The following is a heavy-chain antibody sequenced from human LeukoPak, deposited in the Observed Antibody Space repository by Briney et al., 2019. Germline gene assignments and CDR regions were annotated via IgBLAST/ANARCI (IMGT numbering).Heavy chain of an antibody. CDR2: IWYDGSNK. Sequence: GGSLRLSCAASGFTFSSYGMHWVRQAPGKGLEWVAVIWYDGSNKYYADSVKGRFTISRDSSKNTLYLQMNSLRAEDTAVYYCARDQRGYSYGNLDYWGQGTLVTVSS. J-gene: IGHJ4*02. D-gene: IGHD5-18*01. V-gene: IGHV3-33*01. CDR1: GFTFSSYG. CDR3: ARDQRGYSYGNLDY.